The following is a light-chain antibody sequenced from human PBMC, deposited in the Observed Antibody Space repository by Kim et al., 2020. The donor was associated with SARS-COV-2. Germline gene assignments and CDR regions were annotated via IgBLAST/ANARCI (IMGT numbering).Light chain of an antibody. CDR2: GKN. J-gene: IGLJ2*01. V-gene: IGLV3-19*01. CDR3: NSRDSSGNHLVV. CDR1: SLRSYY. Sequence: LGQTVRITWQGDSLRSYYASWYQQKPGQAPVLVIYGKNNRPSGIPDRFSGSSSGNTASLTITGAQAEDEADYYCNSRDSSGNHLVVFGGGTQLTVL.